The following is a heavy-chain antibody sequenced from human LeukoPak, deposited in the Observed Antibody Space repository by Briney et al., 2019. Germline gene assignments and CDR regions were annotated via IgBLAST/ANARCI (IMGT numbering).Heavy chain of an antibody. CDR2: IRYDGSNK. CDR1: GFTFSSYG. V-gene: IGHV3-30*02. D-gene: IGHD5-18*01. Sequence: PGGSLRLSCAASGFTFSSYGMHWVRQAPGKGLEWVAFIRYDGSNKYYVDSVKARFTISRDNSKNTLYLQRNSLRAEDTTVYYCAKEHTAMVEDYYFDYWGQGTLVTVSS. CDR3: AKEHTAMVEDYYFDY. J-gene: IGHJ4*02.